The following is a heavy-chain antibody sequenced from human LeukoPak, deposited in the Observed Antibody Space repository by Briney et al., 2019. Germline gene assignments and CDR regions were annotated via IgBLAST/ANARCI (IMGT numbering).Heavy chain of an antibody. CDR3: ARGVPDLTFDY. D-gene: IGHD2-2*01. Sequence: GSSVKVACKASGGTFSSYAISWVRQAPGQGLEWMGGIIPIFGTANYAQKFQGRVTITADKSTSTAYMELSSLRSEDTAVYYCARGVPDLTFDYWGQGTLVTVSS. CDR1: GGTFSSYA. CDR2: IIPIFGTA. V-gene: IGHV1-69*06. J-gene: IGHJ4*02.